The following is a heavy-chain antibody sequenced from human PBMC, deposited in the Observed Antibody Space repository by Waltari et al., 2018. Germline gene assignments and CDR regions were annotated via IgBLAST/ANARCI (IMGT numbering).Heavy chain of an antibody. V-gene: IGHV3-48*03. J-gene: IGHJ4*02. CDR2: ISSSGSTI. CDR3: ARVRFLEWLSSPFDY. D-gene: IGHD3-3*01. CDR1: GFTLSSYE. Sequence: EVQLVESGGGLVQHGGSLRPSCAASGFTLSSYELNWVRKAPGKGLGWVSYISSSGSTIYYADSVKGRFTISRDNAKNSLYLQMNSLRAEDTAVYYCARVRFLEWLSSPFDYWGQGTLVTVSS.